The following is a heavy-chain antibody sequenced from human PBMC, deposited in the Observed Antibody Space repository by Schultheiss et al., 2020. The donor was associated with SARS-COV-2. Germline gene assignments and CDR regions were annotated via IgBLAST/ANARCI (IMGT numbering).Heavy chain of an antibody. CDR3: AGDIPDIVVVPAAMGPGGIDY. V-gene: IGHV1-8*02. CDR2: MNPNSGNR. J-gene: IGHJ4*02. Sequence: ASVKVSCKASGYTFTSYDINWVRQATGQGLEWMGWMNPNSGNRGYAQKFQGRVTMTRNTSISTAYMQLSSLRSEDTAVYYCAGDIPDIVVVPAAMGPGGIDYWGQGAVVTVSS. CDR1: GYTFTSYD. D-gene: IGHD2-2*01.